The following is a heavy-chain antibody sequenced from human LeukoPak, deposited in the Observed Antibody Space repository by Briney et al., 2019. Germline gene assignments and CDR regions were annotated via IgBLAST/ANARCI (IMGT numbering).Heavy chain of an antibody. CDR1: GFTFSSYS. CDR2: ISSSSSYI. V-gene: IGHV3-21*01. CDR3: ARLGSGSYYLDY. Sequence: PGGSLRLSCAASGFTFSSYSMNWVRQAPGKGLEWVSSISSSSSYIYYADSVKGRFTISRDNPKNSLYLQMNSLRAEDTAVYYCARLGSGSYYLDYWGQGTLVTVSS. J-gene: IGHJ4*02. D-gene: IGHD1-26*01.